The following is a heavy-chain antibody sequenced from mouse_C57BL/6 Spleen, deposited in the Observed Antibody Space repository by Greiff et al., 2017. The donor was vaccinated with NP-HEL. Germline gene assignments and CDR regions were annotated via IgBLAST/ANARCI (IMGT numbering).Heavy chain of an antibody. CDR1: GFNINDYY. CDR2: IDPEDGET. V-gene: IGHV14-2*01. Sequence: EVQLQQSGAELVKPGASVKFSCTASGFNINDYYMHWVKQRTEQGLEWIGRIDPEDGETKYAAKFQGTATISADTSSNTAYLQLSSLTSEDTAVYYCAREELTGYYYAMDYWGQGTSVTVSS. CDR3: AREELTGYYYAMDY. D-gene: IGHD4-1*01. J-gene: IGHJ4*01.